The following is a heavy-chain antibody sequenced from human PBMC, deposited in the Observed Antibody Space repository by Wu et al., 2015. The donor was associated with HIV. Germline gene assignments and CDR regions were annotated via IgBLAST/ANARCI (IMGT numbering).Heavy chain of an antibody. V-gene: IGHV1-2*02. J-gene: IGHJ4*02. CDR2: LTPNTGAT. Sequence: QVQLVQSGAEVKKPGSSVKVSCKASGGTFSSYAISWVRQAPGQGLEWMGRLTPNTGATDFAQKFQGRVTVTRDTSLNTAYMEVRGLRPDDTAVYYCACGIQSGGANFWGQGTLVTVSS. D-gene: IGHD3-16*01. CDR3: ACGIQSGGANF. CDR1: GGTFSSYA.